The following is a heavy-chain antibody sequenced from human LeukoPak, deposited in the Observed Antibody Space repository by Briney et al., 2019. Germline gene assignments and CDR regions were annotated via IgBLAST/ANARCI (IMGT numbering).Heavy chain of an antibody. CDR1: GGTFSSYA. CDR2: IIPIFGTA. J-gene: IGHJ3*02. D-gene: IGHD5/OR15-5a*01. Sequence: SVKVSCKASGGTFSSYAISWVRQAPGQGLEWMGGIIPIFGTANYAQKFQGRVTITADESTSTAYMELSSLRSEDTAVYYCASVGSTTDAFDIWGQGTMVTVSS. CDR3: ASVGSTTDAFDI. V-gene: IGHV1-69*01.